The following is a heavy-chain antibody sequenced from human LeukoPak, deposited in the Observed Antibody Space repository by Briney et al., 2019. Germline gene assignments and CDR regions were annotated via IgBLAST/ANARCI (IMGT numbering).Heavy chain of an antibody. CDR3: ARAPTTYYYDSSGSDY. CDR1: GFTFSNYA. J-gene: IGHJ4*02. Sequence: GGSLRLSCAASGFTFSNYAMHWVRQAPGKGLEWVSYISSSSSTIYYADSVKGRFTISRDNAKNSLYLQMNSLRAEDTAVYYCARAPTTYYYDSSGSDYWGQGTLVTVSS. V-gene: IGHV3-48*04. CDR2: ISSSSSTI. D-gene: IGHD3-22*01.